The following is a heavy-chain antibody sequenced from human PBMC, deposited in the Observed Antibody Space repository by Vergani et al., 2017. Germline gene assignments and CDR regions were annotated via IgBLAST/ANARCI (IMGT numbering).Heavy chain of an antibody. CDR1: GFTFSNAW. Sequence: EVQLVESGGGLVKPGGSLRLSCAASGFTFSNAWMSWVRQAPGKGLEWVGRIKSKTDGGTTDYAAPVKGRFTISRDDSKNTLYLQMNSLKTEDTAVYYCTTASFSSSWSEGYDYWGQGTLVTVSS. D-gene: IGHD6-13*01. V-gene: IGHV3-15*01. CDR2: IKSKTDGGTT. CDR3: TTASFSSSWSEGYDY. J-gene: IGHJ4*02.